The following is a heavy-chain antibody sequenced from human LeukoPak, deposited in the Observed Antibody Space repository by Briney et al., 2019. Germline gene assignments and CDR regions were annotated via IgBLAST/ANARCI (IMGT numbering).Heavy chain of an antibody. D-gene: IGHD1-26*01. Sequence: GGSLRLSCAASGFTVSTNYMSWDRQAPGKGLEWVSVIYSGGSTYYADSVKGRFTISRDNSKNTLYLQMNSLRAEDTAVYYCARDRGWELPENYYYGMDVWGQGTTVTVSS. V-gene: IGHV3-66*01. J-gene: IGHJ6*02. CDR2: IYSGGST. CDR3: ARDRGWELPENYYYGMDV. CDR1: GFTVSTNY.